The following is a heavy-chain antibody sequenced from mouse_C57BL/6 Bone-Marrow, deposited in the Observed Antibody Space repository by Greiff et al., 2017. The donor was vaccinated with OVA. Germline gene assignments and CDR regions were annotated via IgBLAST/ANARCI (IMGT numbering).Heavy chain of an antibody. D-gene: IGHD1-1*01. CDR1: GYTFTSYW. CDR3: ARESSPSWFAY. J-gene: IGHJ3*01. CDR2: IDPNDGGT. Sequence: QVQLQQPGAELVKPGASVKLSCKASGYTFTSYWMHWVKQRPGRGLEWIGRIDPNDGGTKYNEKFKGKATLTVDKHSSTAYMQLSSLTSEDSAVYYCARESSPSWFAYWGQGTLVTVSA. V-gene: IGHV1-72*01.